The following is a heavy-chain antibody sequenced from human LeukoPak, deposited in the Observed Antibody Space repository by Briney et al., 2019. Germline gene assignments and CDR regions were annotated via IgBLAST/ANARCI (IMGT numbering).Heavy chain of an antibody. CDR3: ARGEHDYVWGSYRYYYYYGIDV. CDR2: LSFDGSNE. J-gene: IGHJ6*02. D-gene: IGHD3-16*02. Sequence: GGSLRLSCAASGFTFSSYGMHWVRQSPGRGLEWVSFLSFDGSNEFYADSLKGRFTISRDNSKDTLYLQMDSLRAEDTALYYCARGEHDYVWGSYRYYYYYGIDVWGQGTTVTVSS. V-gene: IGHV3-30*03. CDR1: GFTFSSYG.